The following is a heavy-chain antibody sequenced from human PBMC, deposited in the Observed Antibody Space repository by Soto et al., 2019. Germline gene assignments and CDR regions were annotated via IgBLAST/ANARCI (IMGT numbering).Heavy chain of an antibody. CDR1: GGSISSGDYY. J-gene: IGHJ3*02. CDR3: ARGGTNCSGGGCSDDAFDI. Sequence: PSETLSLTCTVSGGSISSGDYYWSWIRQPPGKGLEWIGYIYYSGSTYYNPSLKSRVTISVDTSKNQFSLKLSSVTAADTAVYYCARGGTNCSGGGCSDDAFDIWGQGTMVTVSS. V-gene: IGHV4-30-4*01. D-gene: IGHD2-15*01. CDR2: IYYSGST.